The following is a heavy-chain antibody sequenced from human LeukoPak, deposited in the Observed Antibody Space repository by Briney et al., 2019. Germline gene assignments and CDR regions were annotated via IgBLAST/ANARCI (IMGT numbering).Heavy chain of an antibody. CDR2: INHSGST. J-gene: IGHJ5*02. D-gene: IGHD6-19*01. CDR1: GGSFSGYY. CDR3: ARGVEKWSVRGFS. V-gene: IGHV4-34*01. Sequence: PSETLSLTYAIYGGSFSGYYCSWIRQPPGKGLEWIGEINHSGSTSYSPSLKSRVTISVDTSKNQFSLNLTSVTAADTAVYYCARGVEKWSVRGFSWGQGTLVTVSS.